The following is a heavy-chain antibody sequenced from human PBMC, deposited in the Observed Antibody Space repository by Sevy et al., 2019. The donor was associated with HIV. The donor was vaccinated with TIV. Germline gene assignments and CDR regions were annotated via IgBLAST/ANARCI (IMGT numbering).Heavy chain of an antibody. J-gene: IGHJ5*02. CDR2: IHYTGST. D-gene: IGHD2-21*02. Sequence: SETLSLTCSVSYGPISAYYWNWIRQSPGKGLEWIGSIHYTGSTDYNPSLKSRVTMSLVTSKNQFSLQLKSVTAADTALYYCARAPPVRSGDDSLNWFAPWGQGTLVTVSS. CDR1: YGPISAYY. V-gene: IGHV4-59*12. CDR3: ARAPPVRSGDDSLNWFAP.